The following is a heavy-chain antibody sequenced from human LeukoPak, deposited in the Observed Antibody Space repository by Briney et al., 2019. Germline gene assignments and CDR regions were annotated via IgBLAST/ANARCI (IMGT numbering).Heavy chain of an antibody. CDR3: ARDPSRVVTAPGLY. CDR2: VSCDGRNT. CDR1: GFTFSNFV. V-gene: IGHV3-30-3*01. D-gene: IGHD2-21*02. Sequence: GGSLRLSCATSGFTFSNFVMHWVRQAPGKGLEWVAVVSCDGRNTFYADSVNGRFTISRDNSKNTLYVHINNLRPEDTAVYYCARDPSRVVTAPGLYRGQGTLVTVSS. J-gene: IGHJ4*02.